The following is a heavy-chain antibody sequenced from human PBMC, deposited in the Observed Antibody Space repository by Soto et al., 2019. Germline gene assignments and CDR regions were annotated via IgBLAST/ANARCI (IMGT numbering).Heavy chain of an antibody. CDR3: AKAATVVTLYYFDY. D-gene: IGHD4-17*01. V-gene: IGHV3-23*01. J-gene: IGHJ4*02. CDR2: ITDSGGST. CDR1: GFTFNNYG. Sequence: GGSLRLSCAASGFTFNNYGMSWVRQAPGKGLEWVSAITDSGGSTYYADSVKGRFTISRDNSKNTVYLQMNSLRAEDTAVYYCAKAATVVTLYYFDYWGQGTLVTV.